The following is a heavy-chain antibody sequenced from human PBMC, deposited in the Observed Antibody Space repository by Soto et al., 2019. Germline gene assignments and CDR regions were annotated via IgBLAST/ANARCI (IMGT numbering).Heavy chain of an antibody. J-gene: IGHJ6*02. CDR3: ARGGLQHALDV. CDR1: GFTFSNYW. D-gene: IGHD6-13*01. V-gene: IGHV3-74*03. Sequence: EVQLVESGGGLVQPGGSLRLSCAASGFTFSNYWMYWVRQAPGKGLVWVSRVNNDGTDTTHADSVKGRFTISRDNAENSLYLQMNSLRAEDTAVYYCARGGLQHALDVWDQGSKVIVSS. CDR2: VNNDGTDT.